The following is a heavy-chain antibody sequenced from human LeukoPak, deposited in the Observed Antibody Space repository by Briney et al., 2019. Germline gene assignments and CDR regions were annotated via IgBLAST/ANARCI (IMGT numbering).Heavy chain of an antibody. CDR3: AKVGISSRGWPFDY. V-gene: IGHV3-23*01. D-gene: IGHD6-19*01. J-gene: IGHJ4*02. CDR1: GFTFSSYA. CDR2: ISGSGGST. Sequence: PGGSLRLSCAASGFTFSSYAMSWVRQAPGKGLEWVSAISGSGGSTYYADSVKGRFTISRDNSKNTLYLQMNSLRAEDTTVYYCAKVGISSRGWPFDYWGQGTLVTVSS.